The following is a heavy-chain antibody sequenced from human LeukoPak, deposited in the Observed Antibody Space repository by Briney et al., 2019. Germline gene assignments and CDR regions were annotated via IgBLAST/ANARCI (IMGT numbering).Heavy chain of an antibody. Sequence: SETLSLTCTVSGGSISSYYWSWIRQPPGKGLEWIGYIYYSVNTNYNPSLKSRVTISVDTSKNQFSLKLSSVTAADTAVYYCARAPNYYYGMDVWGQGTTVTVPS. V-gene: IGHV4-59*01. CDR2: IYYSVNT. CDR3: ARAPNYYYGMDV. J-gene: IGHJ6*02. CDR1: GGSISSYY.